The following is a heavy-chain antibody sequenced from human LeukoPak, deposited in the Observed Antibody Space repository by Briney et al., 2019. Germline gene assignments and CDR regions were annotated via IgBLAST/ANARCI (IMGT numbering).Heavy chain of an antibody. CDR2: ISAYNGNT. Sequence: GASVKVSCKASGYTFTSYGISWVRQAPGQGLEWMGWISAYNGNTNYAQKLQGRVTMTTDTSTSTAYMELRSLRSDDTAVYYCARGYYYGSGASEWFDPWGQGTLVTVSS. J-gene: IGHJ5*02. D-gene: IGHD3-10*01. CDR3: ARGYYYGSGASEWFDP. V-gene: IGHV1-18*01. CDR1: GYTFTSYG.